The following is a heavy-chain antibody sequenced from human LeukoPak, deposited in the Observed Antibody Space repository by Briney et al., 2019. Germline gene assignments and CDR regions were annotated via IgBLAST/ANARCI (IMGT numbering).Heavy chain of an antibody. V-gene: IGHV4-59*01. D-gene: IGHD5-18*01. CDR3: ASADMDTAMVD. CDR1: GGSISSYY. J-gene: IGHJ4*02. Sequence: SETLSLTCTVSGGSISSYYWSWIRQPPGKGLEWIGYIYYSGRINYNPSLRSRVTISVDTSKNQFSLKLSSVTAADTAVYYCASADMDTAMVDWGQGTLVTVSS. CDR2: IYYSGRI.